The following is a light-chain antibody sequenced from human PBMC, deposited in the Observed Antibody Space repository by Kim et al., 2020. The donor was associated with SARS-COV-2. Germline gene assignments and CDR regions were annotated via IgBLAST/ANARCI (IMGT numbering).Light chain of an antibody. J-gene: IGKJ5*01. V-gene: IGKV1-27*01. CDR2: AAS. CDR1: QGISNY. Sequence: DIQMTQSPSSLSASVGDRVTITCRASQGISNYLAWYQQKPGKVPKLLIYAASTLQAGVPSRFSGSGSGTDFTLTISSLQPEDVATYYCQIYNSALSITFGQGTRLEIK. CDR3: QIYNSALSIT.